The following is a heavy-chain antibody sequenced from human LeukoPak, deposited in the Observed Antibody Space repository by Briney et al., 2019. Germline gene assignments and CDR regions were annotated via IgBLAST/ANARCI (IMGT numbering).Heavy chain of an antibody. CDR3: ARVYYYFDY. CDR2: IYHSGST. J-gene: IGHJ4*02. Sequence: SETLSLTCAVSGGSISSGGYSWSWTRQPPGKGLEWIGYIYHSGSTYYNPSLKSRVTISVDRSKNQFSLKLSSVTAADTAVYYCARVYYYFDYWGQGTLVTVSS. D-gene: IGHD2-21*01. CDR1: GGSISSGGYS. V-gene: IGHV4-30-2*01.